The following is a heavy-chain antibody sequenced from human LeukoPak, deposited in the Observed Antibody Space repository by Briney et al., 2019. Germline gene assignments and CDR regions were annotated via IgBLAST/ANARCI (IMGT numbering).Heavy chain of an antibody. J-gene: IGHJ4*02. D-gene: IGHD1-26*01. CDR3: AKGGKWDVTPFDY. CDR2: ISGGGGST. CDR1: GFTFSSYA. Sequence: GGSLRLSCAASGFTFSSYAMGWVRQAPGKGLEWVSTISGGGGSTYYADSVKGRFTISRDNSKNTLYLQVNSLRAEDTAVYYCAKGGKWDVTPFDYWGQGTLVTVSS. V-gene: IGHV3-23*01.